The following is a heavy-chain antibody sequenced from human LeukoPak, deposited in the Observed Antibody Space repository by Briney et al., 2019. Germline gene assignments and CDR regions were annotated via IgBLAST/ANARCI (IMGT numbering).Heavy chain of an antibody. J-gene: IGHJ5*02. CDR3: ARYATSSGSRWLEP. CDR2: IKQDGSDK. Sequence: GGSLRLSCAASGFTLSSYWMSWVRQAPGKGLEWMAHIKQDGSDKYYVDSVKGRFTISRDNAKNSLYLQMNSLGAEDTAVYYCARYATSSGSRWLEPWGQGTLVTVSS. V-gene: IGHV3-7*01. CDR1: GFTLSSYW. D-gene: IGHD6-19*01.